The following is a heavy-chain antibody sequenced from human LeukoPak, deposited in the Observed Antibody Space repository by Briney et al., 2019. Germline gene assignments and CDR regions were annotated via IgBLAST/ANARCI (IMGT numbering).Heavy chain of an antibody. V-gene: IGHV3-74*01. Sequence: GGSLRLSCAASGFSFSSYWMNWVRQAPGKGLVWVAHINTDGRTTTYADSVKGRFTVARDNAKNSLYLQMNSLRAEDTAVYYCASGDYSGFTQGDYWGQGTLVTVSS. D-gene: IGHD5-12*01. J-gene: IGHJ4*02. CDR3: ASGDYSGFTQGDY. CDR1: GFSFSSYW. CDR2: INTDGRTT.